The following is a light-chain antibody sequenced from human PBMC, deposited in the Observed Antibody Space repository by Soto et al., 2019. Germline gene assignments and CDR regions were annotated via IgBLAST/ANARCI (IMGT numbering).Light chain of an antibody. CDR3: QSYDSSLSGPL. J-gene: IGLJ2*01. Sequence: QPVLTQPSSVSGAPGQRVTISCTGSSSNIGTGYDVHWYQQLPGTAPKLLIYVNNNRPSGVPDRFSGSKSGTSASLAITGLQAEDEADYYCQSYDSSLSGPLFGGGTKLTVL. CDR2: VNN. V-gene: IGLV1-40*01. CDR1: SSNIGTGYD.